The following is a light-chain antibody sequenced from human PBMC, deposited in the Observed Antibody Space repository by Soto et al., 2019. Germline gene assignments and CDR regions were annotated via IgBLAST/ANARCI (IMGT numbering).Light chain of an antibody. CDR1: SSDVGGYNY. Sequence: QSALTQPASVSGSPGQSITISCTGTSSDVGGYNYVSWYQQHPDKAPKLMIYDVSNRPSGVSNRFSGSKSGNTASLTISGLLAEDEADYYCSSYTSSSTLVVFGGGTKLTVL. V-gene: IGLV2-14*01. CDR2: DVS. J-gene: IGLJ2*01. CDR3: SSYTSSSTLVV.